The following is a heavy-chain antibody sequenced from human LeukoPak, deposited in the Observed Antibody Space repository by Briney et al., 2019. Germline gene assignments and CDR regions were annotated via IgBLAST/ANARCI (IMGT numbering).Heavy chain of an antibody. D-gene: IGHD6-19*01. CDR2: ISDDAGST. V-gene: IGHV3-23*01. J-gene: IGHJ4*02. CDR3: VGGWRFDF. CDR1: GFTFSSYA. Sequence: PGGSLRLSCAASGFTFSSYAMSWVRQAPGKGLEWGSTISDDAGSTYYADFVKGRFTISRDNSKNTLYLQMNTLRAEDTAVYYCVGGWRFDFWGQGTRVTVSS.